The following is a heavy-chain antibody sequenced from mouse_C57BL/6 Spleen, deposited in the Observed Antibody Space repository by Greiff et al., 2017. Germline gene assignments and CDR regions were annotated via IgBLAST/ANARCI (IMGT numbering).Heavy chain of an antibody. CDR1: GYTFTDYY. CDR3: ARNDPYYDYDVDY. CDR2: INPNNGGT. Sequence: EVQLQQSGPELVKPGASVKISCKASGYTFTDYYMNWVKQSHGKSLEWIGDINPNNGGTSYNQKFKGKATLTVDKSSSTAYMELRSLTSEDSAVYYCARNDPYYDYDVDYWGQDTTLTVSS. V-gene: IGHV1-26*01. D-gene: IGHD2-4*01. J-gene: IGHJ2*01.